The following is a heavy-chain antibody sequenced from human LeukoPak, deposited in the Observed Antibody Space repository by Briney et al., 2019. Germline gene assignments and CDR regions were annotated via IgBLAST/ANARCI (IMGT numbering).Heavy chain of an antibody. V-gene: IGHV3-23*01. CDR1: GFTFSSYG. CDR2: ISGSGGST. Sequence: PGRSLRLSCAASGFTFSSYGMHWVRQAPGKGLEWVSAISGSGGSTYYADSVKGRFTISRDNSKNTLYLQMNSLRAEDTAVYYCAKDNGDPDDYWGQGTLVTVSS. D-gene: IGHD4-17*01. J-gene: IGHJ4*02. CDR3: AKDNGDPDDY.